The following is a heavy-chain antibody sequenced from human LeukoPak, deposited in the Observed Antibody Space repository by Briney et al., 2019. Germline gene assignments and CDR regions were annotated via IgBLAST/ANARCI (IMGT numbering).Heavy chain of an antibody. Sequence: PSETLSLTCTVSGGSISSSSCYWGWIRQPPGKGLEWIGTIYYSGSTYYNPSLKSRVTISVDTSKNQFSLKLSSVSAADTAVYYCARLPYYYDSSGYTFDIWGQGTMVTVSS. V-gene: IGHV4-39*01. CDR2: IYYSGST. CDR3: ARLPYYYDSSGYTFDI. CDR1: GGSISSSSCY. J-gene: IGHJ3*02. D-gene: IGHD3-22*01.